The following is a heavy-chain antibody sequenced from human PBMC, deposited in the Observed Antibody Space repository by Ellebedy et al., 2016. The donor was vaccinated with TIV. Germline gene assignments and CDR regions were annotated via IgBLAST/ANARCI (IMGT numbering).Heavy chain of an antibody. Sequence: GESLKISXKASGYNFSGYWIGWVRQMPGKGLEWVGVIYPGNSDTRYSPSFQGQVTISADKSISTAYLQWSSLKASDTAIYYCTRLGAPMDVWGQGTTVTVSS. J-gene: IGHJ6*02. CDR1: GYNFSGYW. CDR2: IYPGNSDT. CDR3: TRLGAPMDV. V-gene: IGHV5-51*01. D-gene: IGHD3-16*01.